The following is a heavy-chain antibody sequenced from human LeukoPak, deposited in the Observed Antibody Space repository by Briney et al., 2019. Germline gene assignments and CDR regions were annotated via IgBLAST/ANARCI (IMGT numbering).Heavy chain of an antibody. D-gene: IGHD2-8*01. CDR3: ARDFGVIASTGGIDY. CDR2: IGDSGSHI. CDR1: GFTFNAYI. V-gene: IGHV3-21*01. Sequence: GGSLRLSCAASGFTFNAYIMKWVRQAPGKGLEWVSSIGDSGSHIFYADSVKGRFTTSRDNAKNSLYLQMNSLRAEDTAVYYCARDFGVIASTGGIDYWGQGTLVTVSS. J-gene: IGHJ4*02.